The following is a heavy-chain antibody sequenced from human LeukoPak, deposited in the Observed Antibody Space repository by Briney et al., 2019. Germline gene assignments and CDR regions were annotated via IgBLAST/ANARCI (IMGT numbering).Heavy chain of an antibody. J-gene: IGHJ5*02. D-gene: IGHD1-1*01. V-gene: IGHV1-2*02. CDR3: TRSVQGSSWFDP. Sequence: ASVKVSCKASGYTFTGYYMHWVRQAPGQGLEWMGWINSNSGATKYAQKFQGRVTLTRDTSTGTAYMELSRLRSDDTAVYYCTRSVQGSSWFDPWGQGTLVTVSS. CDR1: GYTFTGYY. CDR2: INSNSGAT.